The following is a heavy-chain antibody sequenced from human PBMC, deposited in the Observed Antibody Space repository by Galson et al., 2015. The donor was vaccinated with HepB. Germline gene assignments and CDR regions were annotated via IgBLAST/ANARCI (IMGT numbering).Heavy chain of an antibody. V-gene: IGHV1-3*01. CDR2: INPANGNT. Sequence: SVKVSCKASGYTFTNNAMSWVRQAPGQRLEWMGWINPANGNTKYSQSLQGRVTFTRDTSANTVYMELSSLRSDDTTVYFCARDGGHEDWFDPWGQGTLVTVSS. CDR1: GYTFTNNA. D-gene: IGHD4-23*01. CDR3: ARDGGHEDWFDP. J-gene: IGHJ5*02.